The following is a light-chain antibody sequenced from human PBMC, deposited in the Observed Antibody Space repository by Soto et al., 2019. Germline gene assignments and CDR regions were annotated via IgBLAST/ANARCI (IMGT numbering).Light chain of an antibody. J-gene: IGKJ1*01. Sequence: DIQMTQSPSTLSASVGDRVIITCRASQSISSWLAWYQQKPGKAPKLLIYKASSLESGVPSRFSGSGSGTEFTLTISSLQPDDFATYYCQQYNSWWTFGQGTKVDI. CDR2: KAS. V-gene: IGKV1-5*03. CDR3: QQYNSWWT. CDR1: QSISSW.